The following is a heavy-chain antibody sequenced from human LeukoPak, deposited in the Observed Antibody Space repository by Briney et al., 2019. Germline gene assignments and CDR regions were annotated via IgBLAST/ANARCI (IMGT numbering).Heavy chain of an antibody. V-gene: IGHV4-39*01. CDR1: GGSISSSSYY. CDR3: ARPISSSWTLSSPYYYGMDV. Sequence: SETLSLTCTVSGGSISSSSYYWGWIRQPPGKGLEWIGSIYYSGSTYYNPSLKSRVTISVDTSKNQFSLKLSSVTAADTAVYYCARPISSSWTLSSPYYYGMDVWGQGTTVTVPS. D-gene: IGHD6-13*01. CDR2: IYYSGST. J-gene: IGHJ6*02.